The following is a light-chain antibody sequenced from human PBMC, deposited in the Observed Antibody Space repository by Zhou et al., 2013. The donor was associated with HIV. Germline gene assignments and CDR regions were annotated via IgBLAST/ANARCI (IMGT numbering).Light chain of an antibody. CDR2: AAS. CDR3: QEGNNFPS. V-gene: IGKV1-16*01. J-gene: IGKJ4*01. CDR1: QAVRNY. Sequence: DIQMTQSPSSLSASVGDRVTISCRASQAVRNYLAWFRQHPGKAPKSLMYAASTLERGVPSRFSGSGSGTHFTLTIGSLQPEDFATYYCQEGNNFPSFGGGTKVDTK.